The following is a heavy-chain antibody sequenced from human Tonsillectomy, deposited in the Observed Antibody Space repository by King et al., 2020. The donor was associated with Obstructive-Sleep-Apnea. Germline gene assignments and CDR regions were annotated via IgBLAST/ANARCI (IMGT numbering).Heavy chain of an antibody. J-gene: IGHJ4*02. Sequence: QLQESGPGLVKPSETLSLTCTVSRGSISSYYWSWIRQPPGKGLEWIGYSGSTNYNPSLKSRVTISVDTSKNQFSLKLSSVTAADTAVYYCARAPKSVGSSWYGNPFDYWGQGTLVTVSS. CDR2: SGST. D-gene: IGHD6-13*01. V-gene: IGHV4-59*01. CDR3: ARAPKSVGSSWYGNPFDY. CDR1: RGSISSYY.